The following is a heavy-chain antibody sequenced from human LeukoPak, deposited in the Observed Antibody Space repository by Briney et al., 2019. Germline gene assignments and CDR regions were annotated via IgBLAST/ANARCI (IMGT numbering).Heavy chain of an antibody. D-gene: IGHD6-6*01. V-gene: IGHV3-13*01. CDR3: TRELRGIASHYHGMDV. J-gene: IGHJ6*02. Sequence: GGFLRLSCVASGFSFSTYDMYWVRQAAGRGLEWVSALGTNGDSYYLGSVKGRSTISRDDGKNSLYLQMSSLGVEDTAVYYCTRELRGIASHYHGMDVWGQGTTVTVSS. CDR2: LGTNGDS. CDR1: GFSFSTYD.